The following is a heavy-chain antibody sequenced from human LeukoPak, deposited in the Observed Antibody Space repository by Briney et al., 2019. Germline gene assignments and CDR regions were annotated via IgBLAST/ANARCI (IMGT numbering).Heavy chain of an antibody. CDR1: GGSFSGYY. CDR3: ARGPAGVVTPLDY. D-gene: IGHD3-3*01. V-gene: IGHV4-34*01. CDR2: INHSGST. J-gene: IGHJ4*02. Sequence: SETLSLTCAVYGGSFSGYYWNWIRQPPGKGLEWIGEINHSGSTNYNPSLKSRVNILVDTPKNQFSLKVSSVTAADTAVYYCARGPAGVVTPLDYWGQGTLVTVSS.